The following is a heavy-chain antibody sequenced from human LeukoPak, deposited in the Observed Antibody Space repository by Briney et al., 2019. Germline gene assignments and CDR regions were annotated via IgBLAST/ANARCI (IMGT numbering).Heavy chain of an antibody. V-gene: IGHV3-23*01. D-gene: IGHD6-19*01. CDR1: GFTFSSYA. J-gene: IGHJ4*02. CDR3: AKVGWAVAGTAYFDY. CDR2: ISGSGGST. Sequence: PGGSLRLSCAASGFTFSSYAMSWVRQAPGKGLEWVSAISGSGGSTYYADSVKGRFTISRDNSKNTLYLQMNSLRAEDTAVYCCAKVGWAVAGTAYFDYWGQGTLVTVSS.